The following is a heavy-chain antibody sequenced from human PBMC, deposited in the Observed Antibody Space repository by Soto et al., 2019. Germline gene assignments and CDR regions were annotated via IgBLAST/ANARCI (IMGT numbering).Heavy chain of an antibody. D-gene: IGHD6-6*01. Sequence: PGGSLRLSCAASGFTFSSCAMNWVRQAPGKGLEWVSTISGSGESTYYADSVKGRFTLSRDNSKSTLYLQMNSLRAEDKAVYYCERLFQSRSSVWGQGTLVTVSS. CDR2: ISGSGEST. CDR3: ERLFQSRSSV. J-gene: IGHJ4*02. CDR1: GFTFSSCA. V-gene: IGHV3-23*01.